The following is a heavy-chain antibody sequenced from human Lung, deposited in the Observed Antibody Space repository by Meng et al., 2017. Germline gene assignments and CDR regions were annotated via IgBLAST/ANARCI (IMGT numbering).Heavy chain of an antibody. CDR2: INHSGST. CDR3: ARGPTTMAHDFDY. CDR1: GGSFSDDY. D-gene: IGHD4-11*01. V-gene: IGHV4-34*01. J-gene: IGHJ4*02. Sequence: QVHLQQWCAGLLKPSVTPSLTCFVSGGSFSDDYWSWIRQPPGKGLEWIGEINHSGSTNYNPSLESRATISVDTSQNNLSLKLSSVTAADSAVYYCARGPTTMAHDFDYWGQGTLVTVSS.